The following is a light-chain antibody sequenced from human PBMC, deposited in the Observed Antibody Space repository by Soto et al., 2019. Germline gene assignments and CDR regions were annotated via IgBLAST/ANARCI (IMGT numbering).Light chain of an antibody. CDR2: GAS. CDR3: QQRSNWLWT. J-gene: IGKJ1*01. V-gene: IGKV3-11*01. Sequence: EIVLTQSPATLSLSPGERATLSCRASQSVSSYLAWYQQKPGQAPRLLIYGASNSATGIPARFSGSGSGTDFTLTISSREPEDFAVYYCQQRSNWLWTFGQGTKVEIE. CDR1: QSVSSY.